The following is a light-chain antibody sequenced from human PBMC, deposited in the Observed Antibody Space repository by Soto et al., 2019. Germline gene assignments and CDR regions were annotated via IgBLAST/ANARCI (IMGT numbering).Light chain of an antibody. J-gene: IGKJ5*01. CDR1: QSVISY. Sequence: EIVLTPSPATPSVSPRERATLSCSASQSVISYLALYQQKPGQGPRLLIYDASNRATGTPDRFSGSRSATDLTLTIRSLEPEDFAVYYCQQRSTGPPITLGQGPRREI. CDR3: QQRSTGPPIT. CDR2: DAS. V-gene: IGKV3-11*01.